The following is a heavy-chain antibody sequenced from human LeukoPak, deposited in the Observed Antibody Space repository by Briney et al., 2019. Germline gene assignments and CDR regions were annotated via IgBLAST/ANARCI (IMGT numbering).Heavy chain of an antibody. CDR3: AKDTRKDCSGGSCYSGFVFAY. CDR1: GFTFDDYA. CDR2: ISWNSGSI. D-gene: IGHD2-15*01. J-gene: IGHJ4*02. V-gene: IGHV3-9*01. Sequence: LPGGSLRLSCAASGFTFDDYAMHWVRQAPGKGLEWVSGISWNSGSIGYADSVKGRFTISRDSAKNSLYLQMNSLRAEDTALYYCAKDTRKDCSGGSCYSGFVFAYWGQGTLVTVSS.